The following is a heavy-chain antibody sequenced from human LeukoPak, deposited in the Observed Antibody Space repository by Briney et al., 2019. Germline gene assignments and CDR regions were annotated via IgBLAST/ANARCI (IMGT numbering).Heavy chain of an antibody. V-gene: IGHV1-46*01. D-gene: IGHD6-19*01. CDR3: ARGAVAGTLTSGYYMDV. CDR1: GYTFTSYY. CDR2: INPSGGST. J-gene: IGHJ6*03. Sequence: ASVTVSFKAYGYTFTSYYMHWVRQAPGQGLEWMGIINPSGGSTSYAQKFQGRVTMTRDTSTSTVYMELSSLRSEHTAVYYCARGAVAGTLTSGYYMDVWGKGTTVTVSS.